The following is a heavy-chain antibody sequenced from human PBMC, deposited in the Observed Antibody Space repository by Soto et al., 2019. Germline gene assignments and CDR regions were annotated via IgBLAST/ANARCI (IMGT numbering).Heavy chain of an antibody. J-gene: IGHJ6*02. CDR2: IYSGGST. D-gene: IGHD4-4*01. CDR3: ARDRTSPGYGNHYYYYGMDV. CDR1: GFTVSSNY. Sequence: GGSLRLSCAASGFTVSSNYMSWVRQAPGKGLEWVSVIYSGGSTYYADSVKGRFTISRDNSKNTLYLQMNSLRAEDTAVYYCARDRTSPGYGNHYYYYGMDVWGQGTTVTVSS. V-gene: IGHV3-53*01.